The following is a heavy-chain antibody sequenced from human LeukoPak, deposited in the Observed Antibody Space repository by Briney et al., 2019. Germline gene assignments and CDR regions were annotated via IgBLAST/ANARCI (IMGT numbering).Heavy chain of an antibody. J-gene: IGHJ4*02. Sequence: PSETLSLTCAVYGGSFSGYYWSWIRQPPGKGLEWIGEINHSGSTNYNPSLKSRVTISVDTSKNQFSLKLSSVTAADTAVYYCARHSRNSSGWYRVLDYWGQGTLVTVSS. CDR1: GGSFSGYY. D-gene: IGHD6-19*01. CDR3: ARHSRNSSGWYRVLDY. CDR2: INHSGST. V-gene: IGHV4-34*01.